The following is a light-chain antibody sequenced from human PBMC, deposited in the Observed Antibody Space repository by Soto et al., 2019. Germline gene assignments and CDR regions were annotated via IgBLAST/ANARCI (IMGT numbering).Light chain of an antibody. CDR1: QTISYN. V-gene: IGKV3-15*01. J-gene: IGKJ4*01. CDR3: QQYNYWPPVT. CDR2: GAS. Sequence: EIVMTQSPVTLSLSPGERATLSCRASQTISYNLAWYQQKPGQAPRLLIYGASTRATGIPARFSGTGSGTEYTLTIISLQSEDFGVYFCQQYNYWPPVTFGGGTRVDSK.